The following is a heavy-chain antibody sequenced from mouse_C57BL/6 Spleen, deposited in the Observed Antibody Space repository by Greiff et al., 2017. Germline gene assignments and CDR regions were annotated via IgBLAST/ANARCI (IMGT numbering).Heavy chain of an antibody. J-gene: IGHJ4*01. V-gene: IGHV1-85*01. D-gene: IGHD2-1*01. Sequence: VKLMESGPELVKPGASVKLSCKASGYTFTSYDINWVKQRPGQGLEWIGWIYPRDGSTKYNEKFKGKATLTVDTSSSTAYMELHSLTSEDSAVYFCARKGNYGLDYWGQGTSVTVSS. CDR2: IYPRDGST. CDR1: GYTFTSYD. CDR3: ARKGNYGLDY.